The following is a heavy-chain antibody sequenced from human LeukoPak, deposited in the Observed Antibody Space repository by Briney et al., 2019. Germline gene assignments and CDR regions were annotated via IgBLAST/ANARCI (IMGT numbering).Heavy chain of an antibody. Sequence: GGSLRLSCAASGFTFSSFAMHWVRQAPGKGLEWLAVMSYDGSNDYYAGSLKGRLSMSRDNSRNTLSLQIKSLGPDDTAVYYCARDAGGAFYWYFDLWGRGTLVTVSS. J-gene: IGHJ2*01. CDR1: GFTFSSFA. V-gene: IGHV3-30-3*01. CDR2: MSYDGSND. D-gene: IGHD3-16*01. CDR3: ARDAGGAFYWYFDL.